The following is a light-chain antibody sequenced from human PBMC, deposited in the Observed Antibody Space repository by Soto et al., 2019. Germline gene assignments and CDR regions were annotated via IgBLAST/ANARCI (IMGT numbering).Light chain of an antibody. J-gene: IGLJ1*01. CDR3: CSYAGSSTSYV. CDR2: EVS. Sequence: SVLTKPASVSGSPGQSITISCTGTSSDVGSYNLVSWYQQHPGKAPKLMIYEVSKRPSGVSNRFSGSKSGNTASLTISGLQAEDEADYYCCSYAGSSTSYVFGTGTKVTVL. V-gene: IGLV2-23*02. CDR1: SSDVGSYNL.